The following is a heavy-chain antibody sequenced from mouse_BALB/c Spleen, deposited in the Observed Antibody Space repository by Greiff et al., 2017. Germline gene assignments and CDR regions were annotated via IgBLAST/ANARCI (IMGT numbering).Heavy chain of an antibody. D-gene: IGHD1-1*01. Sequence: QVQLKESGPGLVAPSQSLSITCTVSGFSLTSYGVHWVRQPPGKGLEWLGVIWAGGSTNYNSALMSSLSISKDNSKSQVFLKMHSLQTDDTSMYYCARGPYGSSYFDYWGQGTTLTVSS. CDR2: IWAGGST. V-gene: IGHV2-9*02. CDR3: ARGPYGSSYFDY. CDR1: GFSLTSYG. J-gene: IGHJ2*01.